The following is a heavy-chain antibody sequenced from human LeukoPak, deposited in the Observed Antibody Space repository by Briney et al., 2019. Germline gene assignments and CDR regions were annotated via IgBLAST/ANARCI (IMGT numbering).Heavy chain of an antibody. Sequence: GGSLRLSCVTSGFTFTNYAISWFRQAPGKGLEWVGFIRRNPSGGTPDYAASVKGRFTISRDNSKTIVHLQMNSLDSEDTAMYYCARGVGYTYAWSDWGQGTLVTVSS. V-gene: IGHV3-49*03. CDR1: GFTFTNYA. CDR3: ARGVGYTYAWSD. CDR2: IRRNPSGGTP. J-gene: IGHJ4*02. D-gene: IGHD1-1*01.